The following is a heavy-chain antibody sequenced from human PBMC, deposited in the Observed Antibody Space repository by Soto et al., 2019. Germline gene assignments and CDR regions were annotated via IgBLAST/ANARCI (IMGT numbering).Heavy chain of an antibody. Sequence: EVQLVESGGGLVQPGGSLRLSCAASGFSFSTYWMSWVRQVPGTGLGWVANIKADGSETYYVDSVRGRFTISRDNAKTSLYLQMNSLRAEDTAVYYCAKGGHIDFCGQGTLFTVSS. CDR1: GFSFSTYW. V-gene: IGHV3-7*03. J-gene: IGHJ4*02. D-gene: IGHD3-16*01. CDR3: AKGGHIDF. CDR2: IKADGSET.